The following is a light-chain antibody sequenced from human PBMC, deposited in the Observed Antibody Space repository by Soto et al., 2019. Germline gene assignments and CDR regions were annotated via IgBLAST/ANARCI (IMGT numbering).Light chain of an antibody. CDR1: QSIGSW. V-gene: IGKV1-5*03. CDR2: KGS. J-gene: IGKJ2*01. Sequence: DNQMTQSPSTLSASLGDRVTITCRASQSIGSWLAWYKQTPGEAPKLLIYKGSSLESGVPSRFSGSGSGTEFTLTISSLQPDDFATYYCQQYNSYPSTFGQGTKLDIK. CDR3: QQYNSYPST.